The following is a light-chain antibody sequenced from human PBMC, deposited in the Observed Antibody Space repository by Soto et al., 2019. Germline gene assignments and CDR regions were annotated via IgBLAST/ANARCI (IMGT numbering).Light chain of an antibody. V-gene: IGLV1-44*01. J-gene: IGLJ2*01. CDR1: SSNIGSNT. CDR2: SNN. CDR3: SAWDDSLNGVV. Sequence: QSVLTQPPSASGTPGQRVTISCSGSSSNIGSNTVNWYQQLQGTTATLLIYSNNQRPSGVPDRFSASKSVTSSSLAISVLQSEDDADYYCSAWDDSLNGVVFGGGTKVTVL.